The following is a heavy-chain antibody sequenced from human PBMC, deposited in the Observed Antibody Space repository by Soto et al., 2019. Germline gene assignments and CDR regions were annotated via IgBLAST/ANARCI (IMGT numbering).Heavy chain of an antibody. Sequence: PGGSLRLSCTASGFTFGDYAMSWVRHAPGKGLEWVGFIRSKAYGGTTEYAASVKGRFTISRDDSKSIAYLQMNSLKTEDTAVYYCTRDGGYYLKDYYYGMDVWGQGTTVTVSS. CDR1: GFTFGDYA. CDR3: TRDGGYYLKDYYYGMDV. J-gene: IGHJ6*02. D-gene: IGHD3-22*01. V-gene: IGHV3-49*04. CDR2: IRSKAYGGTT.